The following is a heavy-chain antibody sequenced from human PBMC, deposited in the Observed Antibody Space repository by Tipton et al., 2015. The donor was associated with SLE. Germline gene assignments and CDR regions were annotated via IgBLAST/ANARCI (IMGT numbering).Heavy chain of an antibody. CDR2: ITRSSSSM. CDR1: GFSFDDYA. CDR3: TKDMRPIYGVDMIDY. J-gene: IGHJ4*02. D-gene: IGHD3-3*01. V-gene: IGHV3-9*01. Sequence: SLRLSCAASGFSFDDYAMHWVRQVPGKGLEWVSGITRSSSSMAYADSVRGRFIISRDNANNSLYLQMNSLRTEDTAVYYCTKDMRPIYGVDMIDYWGQGTLVTVSS.